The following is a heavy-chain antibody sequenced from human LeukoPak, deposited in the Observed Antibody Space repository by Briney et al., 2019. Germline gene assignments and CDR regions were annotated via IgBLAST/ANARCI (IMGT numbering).Heavy chain of an antibody. D-gene: IGHD6-13*01. CDR3: ARDPKLRIAAAHWDY. Sequence: ASVKVSCKASGYTFTSYDINWVRQATGQGLEWMGWMNPNSGNTGYAQKFQGRVTITADESTSTAYMELSSLRSEDTAVYYCARDPKLRIAAAHWDYWGQGTLVTVSS. J-gene: IGHJ4*02. V-gene: IGHV1-8*01. CDR1: GYTFTSYD. CDR2: MNPNSGNT.